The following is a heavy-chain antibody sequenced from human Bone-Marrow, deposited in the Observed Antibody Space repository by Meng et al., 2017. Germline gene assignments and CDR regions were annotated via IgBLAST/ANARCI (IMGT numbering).Heavy chain of an antibody. CDR3: ASAVPMVLGNSGQGFQH. CDR2: ISSSSSYI. V-gene: IGHV3-21*01. Sequence: GESLKISCAASGFTFSSYSMNWVRQAPGKGLEWVSSISSSSSYIYYADSVKGRFTISRDNAKNSLYLQMNSLRAEDTAVYYCASAVPMVLGNSGQGFQHWGQGTLVTVSS. CDR1: GFTFSSYS. D-gene: IGHD4-23*01. J-gene: IGHJ1*01.